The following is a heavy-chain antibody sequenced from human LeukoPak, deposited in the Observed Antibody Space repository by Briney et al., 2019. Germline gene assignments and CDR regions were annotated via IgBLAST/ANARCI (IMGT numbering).Heavy chain of an antibody. CDR1: GYTFTSYA. V-gene: IGHV1-3*03. J-gene: IGHJ5*02. CDR2: INAGNGNT. CDR3: ASSWYYYDSSGPSWFDP. D-gene: IGHD3-22*01. Sequence: ASVKVSCKASGYTFTSYAMHWVRQAPGQRLEWMGWINAGNGNTKYSQEFQGRVTITRDTSASTAYMELSSLRSEDMAVYYCASSWYYYDSSGPSWFDPWGQGTLVTVSS.